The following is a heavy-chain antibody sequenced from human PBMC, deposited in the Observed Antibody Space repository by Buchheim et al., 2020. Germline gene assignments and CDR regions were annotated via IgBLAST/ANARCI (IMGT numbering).Heavy chain of an antibody. CDR1: GGSFSGYY. CDR2: INHSGST. V-gene: IGHV4-34*01. J-gene: IGHJ6*03. CDR3: ARLTTVTYYYYYMDV. Sequence: QVQLQQWGAGLLKPSETLSLTCAVYGGSFSGYYWSWIRQPPGKGLEWIGEINHSGSTNYNPSLKRRVTISVDTSKNQFSLELSSVTAADTAVYYCARLTTVTYYYYYMDVRGKGTT. D-gene: IGHD4-17*01.